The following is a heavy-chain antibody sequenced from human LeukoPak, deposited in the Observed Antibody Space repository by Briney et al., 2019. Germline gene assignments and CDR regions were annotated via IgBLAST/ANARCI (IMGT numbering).Heavy chain of an antibody. D-gene: IGHD3-3*01. V-gene: IGHV3-30*02. CDR3: AKDLYDFWSGTDF. Sequence: GGSLRLSCAASGFTFSSYGMDWVRQAPGKGLEWVAFIRYDGSNKYYADSVKGRFTISRDNSKNTLYLQMNSLRAEDTAVYYCAKDLYDFWSGTDFWGKGTAVTVFS. CDR2: IRYDGSNK. J-gene: IGHJ6*04. CDR1: GFTFSSYG.